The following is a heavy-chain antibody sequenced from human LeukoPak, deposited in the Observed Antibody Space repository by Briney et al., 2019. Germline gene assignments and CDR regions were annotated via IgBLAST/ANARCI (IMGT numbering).Heavy chain of an antibody. D-gene: IGHD3-10*01. Sequence: SQTLSLTCTVSGGSISSGGYYWSWIRQHPGKGLEWIGYIYYSGSTYYNPSLKSRVTITVDTSKNQFSLKLSSVTAADTAVYYCARGGEKYHYGPTFDYWGQGTLVTVSS. CDR2: IYYSGST. CDR1: GGSISSGGYY. CDR3: ARGGEKYHYGPTFDY. V-gene: IGHV4-31*03. J-gene: IGHJ4*02.